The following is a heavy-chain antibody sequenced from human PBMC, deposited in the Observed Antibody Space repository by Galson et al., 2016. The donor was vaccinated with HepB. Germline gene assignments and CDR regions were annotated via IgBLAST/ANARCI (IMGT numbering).Heavy chain of an antibody. CDR2: IYWYDDK. V-gene: IGHV2-5*01. Sequence: PALVKPTQTLTLTCTFSGFSLNTRGVGVGWIRQAPQKALEWLALIYWYDDKRYSPSLKSRLTITKDTSKNQVVLTMTNMDPVDTATYYCAHITFDDLRGYGGPIALRFDYWGQGALVTVSS. J-gene: IGHJ4*02. CDR1: GFSLNTRGVG. CDR3: AHITFDDLRGYGGPIALRFDY. D-gene: IGHD5-12*01.